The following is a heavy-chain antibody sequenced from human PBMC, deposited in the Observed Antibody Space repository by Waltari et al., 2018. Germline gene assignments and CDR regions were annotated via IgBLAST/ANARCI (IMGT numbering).Heavy chain of an antibody. CDR3: ARDEGISSFSTPLNWFDP. CDR1: GFTFSGYS. CDR2: INHSGST. D-gene: IGHD6-6*01. V-gene: IGHV4-34*01. Sequence: VQVVESGGTLVQPEGSLRLSCAASGFTFSGYSMTWVRQAPGKGLEWIGEINHSGSTNYNPSLKSRVTISVDTSKNQFSLKLSSVTAADTAVYYCARDEGISSFSTPLNWFDPWGQGTLVTVSS. J-gene: IGHJ5*02.